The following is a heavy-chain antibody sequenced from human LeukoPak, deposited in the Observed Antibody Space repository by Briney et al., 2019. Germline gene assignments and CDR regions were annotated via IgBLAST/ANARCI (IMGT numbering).Heavy chain of an antibody. V-gene: IGHV7-4-1*02. Sequence: ASVKVSCKASGYTFTIYAMNWVRQAPGQGLEWMGWINTNTGNPTYAQGFTGRFVFSLDTSVSTAYLQISSLKAEDTAVYYCARDALEYSSSDNFDYWGQGTLVTVSS. CDR3: ARDALEYSSSDNFDY. J-gene: IGHJ4*02. CDR1: GYTFTIYA. D-gene: IGHD6-6*01. CDR2: INTNTGNP.